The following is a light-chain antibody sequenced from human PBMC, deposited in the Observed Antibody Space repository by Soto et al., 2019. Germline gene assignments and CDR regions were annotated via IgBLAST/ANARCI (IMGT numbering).Light chain of an antibody. V-gene: IGKV1-39*01. Sequence: DIQMTQSPSSLSAFVGDRVTITCRASQDIGASLHWFQQKPGRAPKLLISSSSTLQSGVPSRFRGGGSGAHFTLTITSLQPEDFAAYFCQQTFGSPVTFGGGTSMEMK. CDR2: SSS. CDR1: QDIGAS. CDR3: QQTFGSPVT. J-gene: IGKJ4*01.